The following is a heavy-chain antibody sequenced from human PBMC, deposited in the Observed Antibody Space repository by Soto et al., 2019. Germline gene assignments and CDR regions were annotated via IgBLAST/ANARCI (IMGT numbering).Heavy chain of an antibody. CDR1: GGTFSSYA. CDR2: TIPVFGTA. D-gene: IGHD6-19*01. V-gene: IGHV1-69*13. J-gene: IGHJ6*02. CDR3: ARDPMGIAVAGTFYYYGMDV. Sequence: SVKVSCKASGGTFSSYAISWVRQAPGQGLEWMGGTIPVFGTANYAQKFQGRVTITADESTSTAYMELSSLRSEDTAVYYCARDPMGIAVAGTFYYYGMDVWGQGTTVTVSS.